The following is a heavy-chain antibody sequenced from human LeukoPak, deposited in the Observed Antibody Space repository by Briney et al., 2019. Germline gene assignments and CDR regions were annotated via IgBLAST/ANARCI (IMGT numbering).Heavy chain of an antibody. Sequence: SETLSLTCTVSGDSIRSNSYLWAWVRQPPGKGLEWIGNIYDSGNTYYNSSLKTRLTISADTSKNQFFLKLSSVTAADTAVYYCARHRSLQDWLDPWGQGTLVTVSS. J-gene: IGHJ5*02. CDR1: GDSIRSNSYL. CDR3: ARHRSLQDWLDP. CDR2: IYDSGNT. V-gene: IGHV4-39*01.